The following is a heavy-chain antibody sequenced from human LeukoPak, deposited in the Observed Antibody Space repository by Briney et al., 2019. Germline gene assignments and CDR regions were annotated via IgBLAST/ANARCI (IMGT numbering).Heavy chain of an antibody. V-gene: IGHV4-30-4*01. CDR2: IDYSGSA. D-gene: IGHD3-10*01. J-gene: IGHJ4*02. Sequence: SELLSLTCTVSGGSIRSGDYFWTWIRQPPGRGLEWIGYIDYSGSAYYNPSLKSRLTISLDTSKNQLSLKLTSVTAADTAVYSCARSYPPGSGSYVDYWGQGTLSTSSS. CDR3: ARSYPPGSGSYVDY. CDR1: GGSIRSGDYF.